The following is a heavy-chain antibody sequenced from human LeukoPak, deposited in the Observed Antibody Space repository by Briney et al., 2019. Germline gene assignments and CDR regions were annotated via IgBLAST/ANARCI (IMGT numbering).Heavy chain of an antibody. CDR3: ARVGSGSYDC. CDR1: GYTFTGYY. Sequence: GASVKVSCKASGYTFTGYYMHWARQAPGQGLEWMGWINPDSGVTKYAQKFQGRVTMTRDTSISTAYMELSRLLSDDTAVYYCARVGSGSYDCWGQGTLVTVSS. J-gene: IGHJ4*02. V-gene: IGHV1-2*02. CDR2: INPDSGVT. D-gene: IGHD1-26*01.